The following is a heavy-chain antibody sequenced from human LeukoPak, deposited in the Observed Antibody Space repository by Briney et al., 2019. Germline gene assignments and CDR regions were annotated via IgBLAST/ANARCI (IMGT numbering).Heavy chain of an antibody. J-gene: IGHJ3*02. CDR2: IYSGGST. Sequence: GGSLRLSCAASRFTVSSNYMSWVRQAPGKGPEWVSIIYSGGSTFYADSVKGRFTISRDNSKSTLYLQMNSLRAEDTAVYYCARGGSSLSAFDIWGQGTMVTVSS. CDR3: ARGGSSLSAFDI. V-gene: IGHV3-53*01. CDR1: RFTVSSNY. D-gene: IGHD1-26*01.